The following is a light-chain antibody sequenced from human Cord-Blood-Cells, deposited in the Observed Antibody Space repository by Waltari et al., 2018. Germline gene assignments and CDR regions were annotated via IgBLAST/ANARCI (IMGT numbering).Light chain of an antibody. CDR1: QGVSSN. CDR3: QQYNNWPRT. V-gene: IGKV3-15*01. J-gene: IGKJ1*01. CDR2: GAS. Sequence: EIVMTQSPATLSVSPGERATLSCRASQGVSSNLAWYQQKPGQAPRLLIYGASNRATGIPARFSGSGSGKDFTLTISSLQSEDFAVYYCQQYNNWPRTFGQGTKVEIK.